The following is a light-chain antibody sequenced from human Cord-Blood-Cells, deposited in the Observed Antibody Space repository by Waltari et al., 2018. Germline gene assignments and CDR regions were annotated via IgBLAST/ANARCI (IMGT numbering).Light chain of an antibody. J-gene: IGLJ2*01. V-gene: IGLV3-19*01. Sequence: SSELTQDPAVSMALGQPVRITCQGDSVRSSYASWYQQKPGQAPVLVIYGKNNRPSGTPDRFSGSSSGNTASLTITGAQAEDEADYYCNSRDSSGNHVVFGGGTKLTVL. CDR2: GKN. CDR1: SVRSSY. CDR3: NSRDSSGNHVV.